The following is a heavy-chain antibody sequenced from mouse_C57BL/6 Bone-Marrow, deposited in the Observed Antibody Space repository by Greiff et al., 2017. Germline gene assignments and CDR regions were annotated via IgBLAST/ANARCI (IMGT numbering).Heavy chain of an antibody. CDR1: GYTFTDYY. CDR3: ARDGYNKVAY. CDR2: IVPGCGST. D-gene: IGHD2-3*01. V-gene: IGHV1-75*01. Sequence: VQLQESGPELVKPGASVKLSCKASGYTFTDYYIHWVKQRPGQGLEWIGWIVPGCGSTYYNEKFKGKATLTVDKSSSTAYMLLGSLTSEDSAVYLCARDGYNKVAYWGQGTRGTVSA. J-gene: IGHJ3*01.